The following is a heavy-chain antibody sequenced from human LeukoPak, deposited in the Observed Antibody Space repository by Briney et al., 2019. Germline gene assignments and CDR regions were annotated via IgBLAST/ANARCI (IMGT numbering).Heavy chain of an antibody. CDR2: IKQDGSEK. CDR1: GFTFNSSW. CDR3: ARHNSGSYYTY. D-gene: IGHD3-10*01. V-gene: IGHV3-7*01. J-gene: IGHJ4*02. Sequence: GGSLRLSCAASGFTFNSSWMSWVRQAPGKGLEWVAHIKQDGSEKYYVDSVKGRFTISRDNAKNSLYLQLNSLRVEDTAMYYCARHNSGSYYTYWGQGTLVTVSS.